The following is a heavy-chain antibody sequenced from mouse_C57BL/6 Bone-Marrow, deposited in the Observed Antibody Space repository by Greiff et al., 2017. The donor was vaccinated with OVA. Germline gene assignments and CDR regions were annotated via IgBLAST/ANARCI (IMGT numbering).Heavy chain of an antibody. Sequence: ESGPGILQPSQTLSLTCSFSGFSLSTFGMGVGWIRQPSGKGLEWLAHIWWDDDKYYNPALKSRLTISKDTSKNQVFLKIANVDTADTATYYCARIADYYDYAPFAYWGQGTLVTVSA. V-gene: IGHV8-8*01. J-gene: IGHJ3*01. CDR1: GFSLSTFGMG. CDR2: IWWDDDK. D-gene: IGHD2-4*01. CDR3: ARIADYYDYAPFAY.